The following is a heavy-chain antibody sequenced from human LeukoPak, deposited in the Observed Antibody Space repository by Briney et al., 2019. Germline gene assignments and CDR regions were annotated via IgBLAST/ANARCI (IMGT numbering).Heavy chain of an antibody. CDR1: GFTFSSYS. CDR2: ISSSSSTI. CDR3: ARRFTSGWINWFDP. J-gene: IGHJ5*02. D-gene: IGHD6-19*01. V-gene: IGHV3-48*02. Sequence: GGSLRLSCAASGFTFSSYSMNWVRQAPGKGLEWVSYISSSSSTIYYADSVKGRFTISRDNAKNSLYLQMNSLRDEDTAVYYCARRFTSGWINWFDPWGQGTLVTVSS.